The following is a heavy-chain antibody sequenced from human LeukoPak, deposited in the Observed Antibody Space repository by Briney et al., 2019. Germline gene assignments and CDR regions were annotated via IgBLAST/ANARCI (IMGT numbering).Heavy chain of an antibody. Sequence: SETLSLTCTVSGGSISSYYWSWIRQPPGKGLEWIGYIYYSGSTNYNPSLKSRVPISVDTSKNQFSLKLSSVTAADTAVYYCARGTVVTDFDYWGQGTLVTVSS. J-gene: IGHJ4*02. CDR2: IYYSGST. CDR1: GGSISSYY. V-gene: IGHV4-59*08. CDR3: ARGTVVTDFDY. D-gene: IGHD4-23*01.